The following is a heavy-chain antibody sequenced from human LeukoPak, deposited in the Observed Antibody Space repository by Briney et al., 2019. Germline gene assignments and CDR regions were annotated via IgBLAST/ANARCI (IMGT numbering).Heavy chain of an antibody. V-gene: IGHV1-46*01. Sequence: ASVKVSCKAFGYTFTSNYMHWVRQAPGQGPEWMGVISPSGGSTTYAQKFQGRVTLTRDMSTSTDYLELSSLRFEETAVYYCARDNSVRDEAWWFNPWGQGTLVTVSS. CDR1: GYTFTSNY. CDR2: ISPSGGST. CDR3: ARDNSVRDEAWWFNP. D-gene: IGHD5-24*01. J-gene: IGHJ5*02.